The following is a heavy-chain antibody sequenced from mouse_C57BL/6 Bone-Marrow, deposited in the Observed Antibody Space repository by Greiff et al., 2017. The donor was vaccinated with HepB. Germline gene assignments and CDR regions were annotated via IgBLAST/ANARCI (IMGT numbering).Heavy chain of an antibody. D-gene: IGHD1-1*01. V-gene: IGHV1-55*01. CDR2: IYPGSGST. Sequence: VQLQQPGAELVKPGASVKLSCKASGYTFTSYWITWVKQRPGQGLEWIGDIYPGSGSTNYNEKFKSKATLTVDTSSSTAYMQLSSLTSEDSAVYYCARGAAYGSTRGYFDVWGTGTTVTVSS. J-gene: IGHJ1*03. CDR3: ARGAAYGSTRGYFDV. CDR1: GYTFTSYW.